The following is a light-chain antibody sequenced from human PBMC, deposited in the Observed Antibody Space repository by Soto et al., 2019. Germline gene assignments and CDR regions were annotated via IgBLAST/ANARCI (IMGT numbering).Light chain of an antibody. J-gene: IGKJ2*01. Sequence: DIQMTQSPSTLSASVGGRVTISCRASQNINNLLAWYQQKPGKVPKLLIYKASSLESGVPSRFSGSGSGTDFTLTISSLQPDDFATYYFQHYYTYPYSFCQGTKLEIK. V-gene: IGKV1-5*03. CDR2: KAS. CDR3: QHYYTYPYS. CDR1: QNINNL.